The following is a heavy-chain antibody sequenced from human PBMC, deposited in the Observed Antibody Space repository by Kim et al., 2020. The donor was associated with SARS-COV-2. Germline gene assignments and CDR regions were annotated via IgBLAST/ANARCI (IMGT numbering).Heavy chain of an antibody. CDR3: ARRTYYYDSSGYDCFDY. J-gene: IGHJ4*02. CDR2: IYYSGST. CDR1: GGSISSSSYY. D-gene: IGHD3-22*01. V-gene: IGHV4-39*01. Sequence: SETLSLTCTVSGGSISSSSYYWGWIRQPPGKGLEWIGSIYYSGSTYYNPSLKSRVTISVDTSKNQFSLKLSSVTAADTAVYYCARRTYYYDSSGYDCFDYWGQGTLVTVSS.